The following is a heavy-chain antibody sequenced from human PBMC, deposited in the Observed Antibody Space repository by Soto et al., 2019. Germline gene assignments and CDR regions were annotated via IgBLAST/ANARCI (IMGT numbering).Heavy chain of an antibody. CDR2: IKSKTDGGTT. J-gene: IGHJ3*02. Sequence: EVQLVESGGGLVKPGGSLRLSCAASGFTFSNAWMNWVRQAPGKGLEWVGRIKSKTDGGTTDYAAPVKGRFTISRDDSKNTLYLQMNSLKTEDTAVYYCTTQYGGNSRDAFDIWGQGTMVTVSS. V-gene: IGHV3-15*07. CDR3: TTQYGGNSRDAFDI. CDR1: GFTFSNAW. D-gene: IGHD2-21*02.